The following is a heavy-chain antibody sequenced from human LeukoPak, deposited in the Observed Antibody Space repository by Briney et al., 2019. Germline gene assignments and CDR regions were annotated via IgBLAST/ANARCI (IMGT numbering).Heavy chain of an antibody. Sequence: ASVKVSCKASGYTFTGYYMHWVRQAPGQGLEWMGWINPNSGGTNYAQKFQGRVTMTRDTSISTAYMELSRLRAEDTAVYYCARDTSWVTMVRGVKDYWGQGTLVTVSS. J-gene: IGHJ4*02. CDR1: GYTFTGYY. CDR2: INPNSGGT. V-gene: IGHV1-2*02. CDR3: ARDTSWVTMVRGVKDY. D-gene: IGHD3-10*01.